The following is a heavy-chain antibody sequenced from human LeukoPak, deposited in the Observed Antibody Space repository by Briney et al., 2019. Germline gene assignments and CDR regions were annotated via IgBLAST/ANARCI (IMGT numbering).Heavy chain of an antibody. CDR2: IKQDGSGG. D-gene: IGHD2-2*01. CDR1: GFTFSSYW. Sequence: GGSLRLSCAASGFTFSSYWMSWVRQAPGKGLEWVANIKQDGSGGCYVGSMKGRFTIGRDYGKNSVYLQMNSLRAEDTAVYYCARHPPSLYCSSTGCYAFDIWGQGTMVTVSS. V-gene: IGHV3-7*01. CDR3: ARHPPSLYCSSTGCYAFDI. J-gene: IGHJ3*02.